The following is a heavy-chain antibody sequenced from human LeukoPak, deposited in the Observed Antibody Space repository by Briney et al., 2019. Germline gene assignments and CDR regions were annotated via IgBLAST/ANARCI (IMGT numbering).Heavy chain of an antibody. Sequence: ASVKVSCKASGGTFSSYAISWVRQAPGQGLEWMGGIIPIFGTANYAQKFQGRVTITADESTSTAYMELSSLRFEDTAVYYCAGPPAGPRDYYYGMDVWGQGTTVTVSS. J-gene: IGHJ6*02. V-gene: IGHV1-69*13. CDR2: IIPIFGTA. CDR1: GGTFSSYA. D-gene: IGHD6-19*01. CDR3: AGPPAGPRDYYYGMDV.